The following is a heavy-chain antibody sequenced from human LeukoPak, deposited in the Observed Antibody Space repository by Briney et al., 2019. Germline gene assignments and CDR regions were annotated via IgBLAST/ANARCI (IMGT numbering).Heavy chain of an antibody. CDR1: GYSISSDY. J-gene: IGHJ4*02. CDR3: ARSEVVGAFDY. D-gene: IGHD2-15*01. V-gene: IGHV4-59*06. Sequence: PSETLSLTCTVSGYSISSDYWGWIRQPPGKGLEWIGYIYYSGTTYYNPSLKSRVTISVDTSKNQFSLKLSSVTAADTAVYYCARSEVVGAFDYWGQGTLVTVSS. CDR2: IYYSGTT.